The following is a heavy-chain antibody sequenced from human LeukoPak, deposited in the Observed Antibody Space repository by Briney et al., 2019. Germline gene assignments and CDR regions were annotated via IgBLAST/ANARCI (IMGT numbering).Heavy chain of an antibody. CDR3: ARAPVSDWFDP. CDR1: GYPFTGYY. V-gene: IGHV1-2*06. J-gene: IGHJ5*02. CDR2: INPNSGDT. D-gene: IGHD6-25*01. Sequence: GASVKVSCKASGYPFTGYYMHWVRHAPGQGLEWMGRINPNSGDTDYAQKFQGRVTMTRDTSITTAYMDLSRLISDDTAVYYCARAPVSDWFDPWGQGTLVTVSS.